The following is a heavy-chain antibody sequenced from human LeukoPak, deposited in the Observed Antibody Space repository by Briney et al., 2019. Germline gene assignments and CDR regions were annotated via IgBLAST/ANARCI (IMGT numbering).Heavy chain of an antibody. J-gene: IGHJ4*02. V-gene: IGHV1-2*02. CDR1: GYTFTGYY. Sequence: ASVKVSCKASGYTFTGYYMHWVRQAPGQGLEWMGGINPNSGGTNYAQKFQGRVTMTRDTSISTAYMELSRLRSDDTAVYYCARPRRGREDSPIDYWGQGTLVTVSS. D-gene: IGHD6-6*01. CDR3: ARPRRGREDSPIDY. CDR2: INPNSGGT.